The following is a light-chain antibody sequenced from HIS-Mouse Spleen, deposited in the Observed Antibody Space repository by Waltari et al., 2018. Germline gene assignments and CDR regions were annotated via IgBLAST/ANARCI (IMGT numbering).Light chain of an antibody. Sequence: QSALTQPASVSGSPGQSITISCTGTSSDVGSYNLVSWYQQHPGKAPKRMIYEGSKRPSGVSNRFSGSKSGTTASLTISGLQAEDEADYYCCSYAGSSTFEVFGGGTKLTVL. CDR3: CSYAGSSTFEV. CDR2: EGS. V-gene: IGLV2-23*03. J-gene: IGLJ2*01. CDR1: SSDVGSYNL.